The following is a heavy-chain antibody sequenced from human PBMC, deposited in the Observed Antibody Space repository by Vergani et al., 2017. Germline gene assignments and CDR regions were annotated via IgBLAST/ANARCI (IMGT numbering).Heavy chain of an antibody. CDR3: TRAFGGRSSTTRNHVFQH. CDR2: IRSKAYGGTT. CDR1: GFTFGDYA. Sequence: EVQLVESGGGLVQPGRSLRLSCTASGFTFGDYAMSWVRQAPGKGLEWVGFIRSKAYGGTTEYAASVKGRFTISRDDSKSIAYLQMNSLKTEDTAVYYCTRAFGGRSSTTRNHVFQHWGQGTLVTVSS. J-gene: IGHJ1*01. D-gene: IGHD2-2*01. V-gene: IGHV3-49*04.